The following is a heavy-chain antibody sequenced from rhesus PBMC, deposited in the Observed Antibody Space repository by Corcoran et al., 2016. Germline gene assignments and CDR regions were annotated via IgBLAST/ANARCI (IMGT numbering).Heavy chain of an antibody. CDR1: GGSISDSYR. CDR3: ARVLAGD. D-gene: IGHD6-25*01. Sequence: QVQLQESGPGVVKPSETLSLTCAVSGGSISDSYRWSWIRQAPWKGLEWIGYIYGSSTSTNYNPSLKIRVTISKDTSKNQFSLKLSSVTAADTAVYYCARVLAGDWGQGVLVTVSS. J-gene: IGHJ4*01. V-gene: IGHV4S10*01. CDR2: IYGSSTST.